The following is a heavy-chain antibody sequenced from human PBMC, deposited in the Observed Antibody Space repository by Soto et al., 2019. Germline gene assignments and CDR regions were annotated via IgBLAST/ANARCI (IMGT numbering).Heavy chain of an antibody. CDR3: ARTACSSTSCYVDY. CDR2: IYYSGST. Sequence: SEMLSHTCTVADGSIISYYWSWIRQPPGKGLEWIGYIYYSGSTNYNPSLKSRVTISVDTSKNQFSLKLSSVTAADTAVYYCARTACSSTSCYVDYWGQGTLVTVS. D-gene: IGHD2-2*01. CDR1: DGSIISYY. V-gene: IGHV4-59*08. J-gene: IGHJ4*02.